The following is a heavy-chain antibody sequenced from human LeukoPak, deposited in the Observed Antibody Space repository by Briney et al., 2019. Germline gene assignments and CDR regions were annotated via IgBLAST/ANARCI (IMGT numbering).Heavy chain of an antibody. CDR1: GFTFSSYA. V-gene: IGHV3-23*01. CDR3: AKDQLPLHLPYYYYYGMDV. CDR2: ISGSGGST. Sequence: QSGGSLRLSCAASGFTFSSYAMSWVRQAPGKGLEWVSAISGSGGSTYYADSVKGRFTISRDNSKNTLYLQMNSLRAEDTAVYYCAKDQLPLHLPYYYYYGMDVWGQGTTVTVSS. D-gene: IGHD6-6*01. J-gene: IGHJ6*02.